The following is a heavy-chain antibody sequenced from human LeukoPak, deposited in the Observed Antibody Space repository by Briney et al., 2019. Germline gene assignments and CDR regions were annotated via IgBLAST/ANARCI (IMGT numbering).Heavy chain of an antibody. CDR1: GFTFDDYA. J-gene: IGHJ4*02. CDR2: ISWNSGSI. D-gene: IGHD3-22*01. Sequence: GGSLRLSCAASGFTFDDYAMHWVRQVPGKGLEWVSGISWNSGSIGYADSVKGRFTISRDNAKNSLYLQMNSLRAEDTAVYYCARVRAYPMMGPLYFDYWGQGTLVTVSS. CDR3: ARVRAYPMMGPLYFDY. V-gene: IGHV3-9*01.